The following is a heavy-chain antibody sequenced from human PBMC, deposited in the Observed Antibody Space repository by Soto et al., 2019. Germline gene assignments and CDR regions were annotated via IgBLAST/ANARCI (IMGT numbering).Heavy chain of an antibody. D-gene: IGHD3-3*01. CDR2: ISGSGGST. CDR3: AKDDSPVDFWSGYGFDY. Sequence: EVQLLESGGGLVQPGGSLRLSCAASGFTFSSYVMSWVRQAPGKGLEWVSAISGSGGSTYYADSVKGRFTISRDNSKNTLYLQMNSLRAEDTAVYYCAKDDSPVDFWSGYGFDYWGQGTLVTVSS. V-gene: IGHV3-23*01. J-gene: IGHJ4*02. CDR1: GFTFSSYV.